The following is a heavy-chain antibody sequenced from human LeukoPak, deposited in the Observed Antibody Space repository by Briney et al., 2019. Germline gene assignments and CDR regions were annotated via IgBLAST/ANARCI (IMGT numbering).Heavy chain of an antibody. CDR1: GFTFSSYA. CDR3: AKLSAYYYGSGSSIDP. J-gene: IGHJ5*02. CDR2: ISGSGGST. V-gene: IGHV3-23*01. Sequence: GSLRLSCAASGFTFSSYAMSWVRQAPGKGLEWVSAISGSGGSTYYADSVKGRFTISRDNSKNTLYLQMNSLRAEDTAVYYCAKLSAYYYGSGSSIDPWGQGTLVTVSS. D-gene: IGHD3-10*01.